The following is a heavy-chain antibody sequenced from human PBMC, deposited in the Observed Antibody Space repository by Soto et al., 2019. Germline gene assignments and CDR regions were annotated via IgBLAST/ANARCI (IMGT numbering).Heavy chain of an antibody. V-gene: IGHV4-59*08. CDR1: GGSISTYY. J-gene: IGHJ4*02. CDR2: IYYSGST. CDR3: ARLTSSLFPNFAF. D-gene: IGHD2-2*01. Sequence: QVHLQESGPGLVKPSETLSLTCNVSGGSISTYYWSWIRQPPGKGLEWIGFIYYSGSTDYNPSLKSRVTVSVDTSKNQFPLNLTSVTAADTAVYYCARLTSSLFPNFAFWGQGTLVTVSS.